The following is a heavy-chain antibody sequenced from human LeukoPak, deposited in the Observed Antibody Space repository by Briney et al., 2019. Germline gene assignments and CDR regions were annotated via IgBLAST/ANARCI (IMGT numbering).Heavy chain of an antibody. D-gene: IGHD2-15*01. CDR3: ASVGDCSGGSCYDY. Sequence: SETLSLTCTVSGGSISSYYWSWIRQPPGKGLEWIGYIYYSGSTNYNPSLKSRVTISVDTSKNQFSLKLSSVTAADTALYYCASVGDCSGGSCYDYWGQGTLVTVSS. CDR1: GGSISSYY. V-gene: IGHV4-59*01. CDR2: IYYSGST. J-gene: IGHJ4*02.